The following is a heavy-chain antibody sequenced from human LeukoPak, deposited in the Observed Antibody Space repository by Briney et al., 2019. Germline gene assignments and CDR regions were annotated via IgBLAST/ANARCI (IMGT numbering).Heavy chain of an antibody. CDR1: GLTFRSYG. Sequence: SGGSLRLSCAASGLTFRSYGMSWVRQAPGKGLEWVANIKKDGSEKYYVDSVKGRFTISRDNAKTSLYLQMNSLRAEDTAVYYCARDLSGVTGYTYGRGIDNWGQGTLVTVSS. CDR3: ARDLSGVTGYTYGRGIDN. CDR2: IKKDGSEK. V-gene: IGHV3-7*01. J-gene: IGHJ4*02. D-gene: IGHD1-1*01.